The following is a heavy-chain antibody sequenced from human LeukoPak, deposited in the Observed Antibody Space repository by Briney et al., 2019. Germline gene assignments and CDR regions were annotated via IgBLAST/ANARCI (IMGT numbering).Heavy chain of an antibody. J-gene: IGHJ2*01. Sequence: GGSLRLSCAASGFTVSSNYMSWVRQAPGKGLEWVSVIYSGGSTYYANSVKGRFTISRDNSKNTLYLQMNSLRAEDTAVYYCARRTTIIAAADLANWYFDLWGRGTLVTVSS. CDR1: GFTVSSNY. D-gene: IGHD6-13*01. CDR3: ARRTTIIAAADLANWYFDL. V-gene: IGHV3-53*01. CDR2: IYSGGST.